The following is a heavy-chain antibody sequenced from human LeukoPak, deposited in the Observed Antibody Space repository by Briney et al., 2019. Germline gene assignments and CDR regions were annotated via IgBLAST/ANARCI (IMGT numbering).Heavy chain of an antibody. CDR2: VIPMFGTA. V-gene: IGHV1-69*13. CDR3: ARWGIPMVRGVITPYYFDY. CDR1: GDTFSSYA. D-gene: IGHD3-10*01. J-gene: IGHJ4*02. Sequence: SVNVSCKASGDTFSSYAISWVRQAPRQGLEWMGGVIPMFGTANYAQKFQGRVTITAGESTSTAYMDLSSLRSEDTAVYYCARWGIPMVRGVITPYYFDYWGQGTLVTVPS.